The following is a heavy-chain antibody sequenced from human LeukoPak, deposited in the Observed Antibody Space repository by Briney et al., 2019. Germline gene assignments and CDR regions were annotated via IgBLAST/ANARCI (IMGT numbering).Heavy chain of an antibody. CDR1: GGSISSYY. CDR3: ARESVKSLGLFDP. J-gene: IGHJ5*02. CDR2: IYYSGST. Sequence: SETLSLTCTVSGGSISSYYWSWIRQPPGKGLEWIGYIYYSGSTNYNPSLKSRVTISVDTSKNQFSLKLSSVTAADTAVYYCARESVKSLGLFDPWGQGTLVTVSS. D-gene: IGHD3-16*01. V-gene: IGHV4-59*01.